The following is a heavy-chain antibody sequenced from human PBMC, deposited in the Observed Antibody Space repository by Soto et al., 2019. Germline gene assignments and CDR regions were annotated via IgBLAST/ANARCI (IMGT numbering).Heavy chain of an antibody. Sequence: EVQLLESGGGLVQPGGSLRLSCAASGFIFSSYAMSWVRQAPGKGLEWVSAISGSGGSTYYADSVKGRFTISRDNSKNTLYLQMNSLRAEDTAVYYCAKVLADIVAEGHDYWGQGTLVTVSS. CDR1: GFIFSSYA. V-gene: IGHV3-23*01. CDR2: ISGSGGST. CDR3: AKVLADIVAEGHDY. D-gene: IGHD2-15*01. J-gene: IGHJ4*02.